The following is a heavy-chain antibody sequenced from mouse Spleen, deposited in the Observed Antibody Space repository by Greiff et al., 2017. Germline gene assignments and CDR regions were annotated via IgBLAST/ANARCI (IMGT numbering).Heavy chain of an antibody. CDR3: ARELGGYFDV. V-gene: IGHV5-9*01. CDR2: ISSGGGNT. D-gene: IGHD4-1*01. CDR1: GFTFSSYA. Sequence: EVMLVESGGGLVKLGGSLKLSCAASGFTFSSYAMSWVRQTPEKRLEWVATISSGGGNTYYPDSVKGRFTISRDNAKNTLYLQMSSLKSEDTAMYYCARELGGYFDVWGAGTTVTVSS. J-gene: IGHJ1*01.